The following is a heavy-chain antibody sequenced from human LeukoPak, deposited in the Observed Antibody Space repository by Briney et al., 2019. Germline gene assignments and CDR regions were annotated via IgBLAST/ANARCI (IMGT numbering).Heavy chain of an antibody. Sequence: SVKVSCKASGGTFSSYTISWVRQAPGQGLEWMGRIIPILGIANYAQKFQGRVTITTDESTSTAYMELSSLRSEDTAVYYCARAAGKGYYDSSGYPYWGQGTLVTVSS. CDR2: IIPILGIA. CDR3: ARAAGKGYYDSSGYPY. CDR1: GGTFSSYT. D-gene: IGHD3-22*01. V-gene: IGHV1-69*16. J-gene: IGHJ4*02.